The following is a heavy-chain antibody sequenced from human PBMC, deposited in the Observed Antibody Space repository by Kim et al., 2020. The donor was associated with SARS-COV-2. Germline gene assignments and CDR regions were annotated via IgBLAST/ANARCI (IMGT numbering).Heavy chain of an antibody. D-gene: IGHD2-15*01. V-gene: IGHV4-34*01. CDR3: ARGYCSGGSCYYGY. Sequence: NPSLKGRVTISVDTSKNQFSLKLRSVTAADTAVYYCARGYCSGGSCYYGYWGQGTLVTVSS. J-gene: IGHJ4*02.